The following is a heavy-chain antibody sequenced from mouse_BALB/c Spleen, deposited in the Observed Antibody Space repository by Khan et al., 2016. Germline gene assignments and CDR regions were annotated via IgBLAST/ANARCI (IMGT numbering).Heavy chain of an antibody. CDR2: INPSTGYT. CDR3: ARPYRDYALDD. CDR1: GYTFTRYW. Sequence: QVQLQQAGAELAKPGASVKMSCKASGYTFTRYWMHWVKQRPGQGLEWIGYINPSTGYTEYNQKFKDKATLTADKSSSTAYMQLSSLTSEDSAACYCARPYRDYALDDWGQGTTVTVSS. J-gene: IGHJ4*01. V-gene: IGHV1-7*01. D-gene: IGHD2-14*01.